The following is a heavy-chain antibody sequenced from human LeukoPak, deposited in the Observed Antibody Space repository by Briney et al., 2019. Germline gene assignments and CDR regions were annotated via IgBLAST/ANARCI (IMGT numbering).Heavy chain of an antibody. CDR1: GGSINSYY. CDR2: IYTSGTT. CDR3: ASTTYDYDTSGHYFLDY. V-gene: IGHV4-4*07. Sequence: SETLSLTCTVSGGSINSYYWSCIRKPAGKGLVWLGRIYTSGTTNYNPSLKSRVTMSVDTSKNHFSLQLRSVTAADTAVYYCASTTYDYDTSGHYFLDYWGQGSLVTVSS. J-gene: IGHJ4*02. D-gene: IGHD3-22*01.